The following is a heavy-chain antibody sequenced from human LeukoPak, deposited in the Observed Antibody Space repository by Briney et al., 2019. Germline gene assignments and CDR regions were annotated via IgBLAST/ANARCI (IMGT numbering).Heavy chain of an antibody. CDR3: ARSDTAMVYFDY. D-gene: IGHD5-18*01. CDR2: MNPNSGNT. CDR1: GYTFTSYD. V-gene: IGHV1-8*01. J-gene: IGHJ4*02. Sequence: AASVKVSCMASGYTFTSYDINWVRQAPGQGVEWMGWMNPNSGNTGYAQKFQGRVTMTRNTSISTAYMELSSLRSEDTAVYYCARSDTAMVYFDYWGQGTLVTVSS.